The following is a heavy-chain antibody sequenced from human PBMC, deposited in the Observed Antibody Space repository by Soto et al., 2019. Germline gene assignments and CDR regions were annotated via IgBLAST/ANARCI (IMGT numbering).Heavy chain of an antibody. CDR1: GYTFTSYY. CDR2: INPSGGST. CDR3: ARTDRYYYRGDYGFDI. J-gene: IGHJ3*02. Sequence: ASVKVSCKVSGYTFTSYYMHWVRQAPGQGLEWMGIINPSGGSTTYAQKFQGRVTMTRDTSASTAYMELSSLRSEDTAVYYCARTDRYYYRGDYGFDIWGQATMVTVSS. V-gene: IGHV1-46*01. D-gene: IGHD4-17*01.